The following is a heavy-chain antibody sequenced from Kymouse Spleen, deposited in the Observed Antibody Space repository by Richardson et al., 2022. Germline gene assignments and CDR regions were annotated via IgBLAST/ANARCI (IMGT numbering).Heavy chain of an antibody. CDR2: IRSKANSYAT. J-gene: IGHJ5*02. V-gene: IGHV3-73*02. D-gene: IGHD3-10*01. Sequence: EVQLVESGGGLVQPGGSLKLSCAASGFTFSGSAMHWVRQASGKGLEWVGRIRSKANSYATAYAASVKGRFTISRDDSKNTAYLQMNSLKTEDTAVYYCTRRVYGSGSSNWFDPWGQGTLVTVSS. CDR3: TRRVYGSGSSNWFDP. CDR1: GFTFSGSA.